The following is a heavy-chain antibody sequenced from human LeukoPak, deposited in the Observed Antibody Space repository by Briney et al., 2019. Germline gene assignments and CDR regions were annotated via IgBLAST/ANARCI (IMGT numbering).Heavy chain of an antibody. CDR1: GFTFSSYG. CDR3: AKDQRLRNIAVLDY. CDR2: IRYDGSNK. J-gene: IGHJ4*02. V-gene: IGHV3-30*02. Sequence: GGSLRLSCAASGFTFSSYGMHWVRQAPGKGLEWVAFIRYDGSNKYYADSVKGRFTISRDNSKNTLYLQMNSLRAEDTAVYYCAKDQRLRNIAVLDYWGQGTLVTVSS. D-gene: IGHD3-3*02.